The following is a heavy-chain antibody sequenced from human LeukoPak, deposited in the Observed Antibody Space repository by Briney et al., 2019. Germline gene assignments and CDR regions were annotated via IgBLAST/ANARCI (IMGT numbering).Heavy chain of an antibody. J-gene: IGHJ4*02. V-gene: IGHV3-43*01. D-gene: IGHD2-21*02. CDR2: ITWEGEIT. CDR3: DKVRGGGDWDFFDS. CDR1: GFNFPDAT. Sequence: PGGSVRLSCAASGFNFPDATMHWVRQTPRKGLGWLSLITWEGEITSYADSVKGRYTNSRDKTRNSLFLQMIKMSTEDAALYFCDKVRGGGDWDFFDSWGLGTLVTVSS.